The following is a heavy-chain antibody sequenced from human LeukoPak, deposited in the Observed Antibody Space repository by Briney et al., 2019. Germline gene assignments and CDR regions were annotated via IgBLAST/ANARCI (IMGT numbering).Heavy chain of an antibody. Sequence: LTGGSLRLSCAASGFTFSSYAMHWVRQAPGKGLEWVAVISYDGSNKYYADSVKGRFTISRDNSKNTLYLQMNSLRAEDTAVYYCARSRVTADFDYWGQGTLVTVSS. J-gene: IGHJ4*02. CDR1: GFTFSSYA. CDR3: ARSRVTADFDY. V-gene: IGHV3-30*04. CDR2: ISYDGSNK. D-gene: IGHD2-21*02.